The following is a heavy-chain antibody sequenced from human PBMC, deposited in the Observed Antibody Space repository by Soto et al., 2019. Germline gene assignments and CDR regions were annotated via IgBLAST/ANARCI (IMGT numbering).Heavy chain of an antibody. CDR1: GFTFSSYG. V-gene: IGHV3-30*18. CDR2: ISYDGSNK. Sequence: QVQLVESGGGVVQPGRSQRLSCAASGFTFSSYGMHWVRQAPGKGLEWVAVISYDGSNKYYADSVKGRFTISRDNSKNTLYLQMNSLRAEDTAVYYCAKDGIGLDYWGQGTLVTVSS. J-gene: IGHJ4*02. D-gene: IGHD2-15*01. CDR3: AKDGIGLDY.